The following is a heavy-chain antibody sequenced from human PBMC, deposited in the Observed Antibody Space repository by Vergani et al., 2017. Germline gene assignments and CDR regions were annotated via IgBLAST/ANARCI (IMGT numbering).Heavy chain of an antibody. D-gene: IGHD3-22*01. J-gene: IGHJ4*02. V-gene: IGHV3-23*04. Sequence: EVQLVESGGGVVRPGGSLRLSCVASGFTFTAHGLNWVRQAPGKGLEWVSGISGQNFRTHYADSVKGRFTISRDDSKNTVYLQINSLRAEDTAVYYCAKDLHDSSGYYPDYWGQGTLVTVSA. CDR1: GFTFTAHG. CDR2: ISGQNFRT. CDR3: AKDLHDSSGYYPDY.